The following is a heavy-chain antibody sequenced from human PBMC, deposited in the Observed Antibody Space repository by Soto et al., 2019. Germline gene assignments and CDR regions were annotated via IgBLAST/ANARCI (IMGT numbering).Heavy chain of an antibody. D-gene: IGHD6-13*01. CDR2: IYYSGRT. V-gene: IGHV4-39*01. CDR1: GGSVRSSSYY. CDR3: AGHEGGAAADRPLDY. Sequence: QLRLQESGPGLVKSSETLSLTCTVSGGSVRSSSYYWGWIRQPPGKGLEWIASIYYSGRTHNNPAPKSRVTMSIDTYTNQFSLKMNSVTAADTAVYYCAGHEGGAAADRPLDYWGQGTLVTVSS. J-gene: IGHJ4*02.